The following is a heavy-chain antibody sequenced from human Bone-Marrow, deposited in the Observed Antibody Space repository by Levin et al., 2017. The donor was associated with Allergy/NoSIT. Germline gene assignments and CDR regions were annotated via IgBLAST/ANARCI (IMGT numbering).Heavy chain of an antibody. D-gene: IGHD3-16*01. CDR2: IYPDDSET. J-gene: IGHJ4*02. CDR1: GYTFANYW. CDR3: ARHGAITYSESKLGIDY. V-gene: IGHV5-51*01. Sequence: GESLKISCKGSGYTFANYWIAWVRQMPGEGLEWMGNIYPDDSETRYSPSFQGQVTISVDKSTSTAYLRWSSLVASDTAMYYCARHGAITYSESKLGIDYWGQGTLVTVSS.